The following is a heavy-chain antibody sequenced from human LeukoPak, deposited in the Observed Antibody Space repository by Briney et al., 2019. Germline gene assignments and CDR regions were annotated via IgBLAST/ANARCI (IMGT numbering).Heavy chain of an antibody. CDR1: GFIFSSYA. CDR3: ARDALISYRGAWSQSDY. Sequence: GGSLRLSCAASGFIFSSYAMSWVRQAPGKGLEWVSSITGGDGSTSYADSVKGRFTISRDNSKSTLYLQMNSLRAEDTAIYYCARDALISYRGAWSQSDYWGQGTLVTVSS. CDR2: ITGGDGST. V-gene: IGHV3-23*01. D-gene: IGHD2-2*01. J-gene: IGHJ4*02.